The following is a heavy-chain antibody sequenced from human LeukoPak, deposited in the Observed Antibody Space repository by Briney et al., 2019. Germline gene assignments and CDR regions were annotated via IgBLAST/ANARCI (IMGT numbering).Heavy chain of an antibody. D-gene: IGHD3-22*01. Sequence: PGGSLRLSCAVSGFTFSSHAMSCVRQAPGKGLEWRSGSSSSGDAGSHADSVRGRFSISRDNSRNPLYLQINSLRVEATAAYYCATRNYYDRRGYYYYYFDLWGQGTLVTVSS. J-gene: IGHJ4*02. V-gene: IGHV3-23*01. CDR3: ATRNYYDRRGYYYYYFDL. CDR1: GFTFSSHA. CDR2: SSSSGDAG.